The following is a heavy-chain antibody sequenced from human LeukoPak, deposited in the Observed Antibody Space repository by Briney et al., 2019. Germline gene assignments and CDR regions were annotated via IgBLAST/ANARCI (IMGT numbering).Heavy chain of an antibody. CDR1: GYTLTELS. Sequence: GASVKVSCKVSGYTLTELSMHWVRQAPGKGLEWMGGFDPEGGETIYAQKFQGRVTMTEDTSTDTAYMELSSLRSEDTAVYYCATKGDYGDYTSDAFDIWGQGTMVTVSS. CDR3: ATKGDYGDYTSDAFDI. CDR2: FDPEGGET. V-gene: IGHV1-24*01. D-gene: IGHD4-17*01. J-gene: IGHJ3*02.